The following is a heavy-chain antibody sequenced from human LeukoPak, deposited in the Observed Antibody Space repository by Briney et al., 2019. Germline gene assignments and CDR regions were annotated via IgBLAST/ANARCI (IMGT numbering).Heavy chain of an antibody. Sequence: GASVKVSCKSSGYTFTGYYMHWVRQAPGQGLEWMGWINPNTGGINYAQKFQGRVTMTRDTSISAAYMELSRLRADDAVVYYWARDPYSNYFDYWGQGTLVTVSS. J-gene: IGHJ4*02. D-gene: IGHD5-18*01. V-gene: IGHV1-2*02. CDR3: ARDPYSNYFDY. CDR2: INPNTGGI. CDR1: GYTFTGYY.